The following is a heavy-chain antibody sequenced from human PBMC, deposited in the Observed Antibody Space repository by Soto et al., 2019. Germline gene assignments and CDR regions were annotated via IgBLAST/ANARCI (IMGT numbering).Heavy chain of an antibody. Sequence: QVQLVQSGAEVKKPGSSVKVSCKGSGGNRYTITWVRQAPGQGLEWMGRIIPMFGIATYAQNCQGRVTISADKSTRTAYMELSSLRSEDTAVYYCARDSGLSDVVPAAISAMDVWGQGTTVTVSS. J-gene: IGHJ6*02. D-gene: IGHD2-2*01. CDR2: IIPMFGIA. CDR1: GGNRYT. V-gene: IGHV1-69*08. CDR3: ARDSGLSDVVPAAISAMDV.